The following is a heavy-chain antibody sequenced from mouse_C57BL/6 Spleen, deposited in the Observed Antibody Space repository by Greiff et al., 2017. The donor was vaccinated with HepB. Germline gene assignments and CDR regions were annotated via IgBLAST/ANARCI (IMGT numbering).Heavy chain of an antibody. CDR2: IHPNSGST. D-gene: IGHD1-1*01. CDR3: AITTGVPNWYFDV. J-gene: IGHJ1*03. V-gene: IGHV1-64*01. Sequence: VQLQQPGAELVKPGASVKLSCKASGYTFTSYWMHWVKQRPGQGLEWIGMIHPNSGSTNYNEKFKSKATLTVDKSSSTAYMQLSSLTSEDSAVYYCAITTGVPNWYFDVWGTGTTVTVSS. CDR1: GYTFTSYW.